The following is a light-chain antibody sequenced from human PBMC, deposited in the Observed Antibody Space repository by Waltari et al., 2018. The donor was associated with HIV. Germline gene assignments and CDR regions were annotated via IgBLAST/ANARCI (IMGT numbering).Light chain of an antibody. V-gene: IGKV3-20*01. J-gene: IGKJ3*01. CDR1: QSVYNSY. CDR2: DAS. Sequence: IVLTQSPGTLSLSPGERATLSCWASQSVYNSYLAWYQQKPGQAPRLLIYDASIRATGIPDRFSGSASGTDFTLTISRLEPEDFAVYYCQQYGSSPYTFGPGTTVDIK. CDR3: QQYGSSPYT.